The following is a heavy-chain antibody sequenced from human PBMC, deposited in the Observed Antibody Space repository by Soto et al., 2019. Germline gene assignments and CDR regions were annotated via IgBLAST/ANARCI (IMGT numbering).Heavy chain of an antibody. V-gene: IGHV4-34*01. CDR1: GGSFSGYY. CDR3: ARGPYGDPTGLFDY. J-gene: IGHJ4*02. Sequence: SETLSLTCAVYGGSFSGYYWSWIRQPPGKGLEWIGEINHSGSTNYNPSLKSRVTISVDTSKNQFSLKMSSVTAADTAVYYCARGPYGDPTGLFDYWGQGTLVTVSS. CDR2: INHSGST. D-gene: IGHD4-17*01.